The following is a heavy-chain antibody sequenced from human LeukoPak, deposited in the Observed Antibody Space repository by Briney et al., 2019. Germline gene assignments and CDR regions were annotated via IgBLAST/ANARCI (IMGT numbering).Heavy chain of an antibody. D-gene: IGHD6-13*01. CDR1: GFTFDDYA. Sequence: GGSLRLSCAASGFTFDDYAMHWVRQAPGKGLEWVSGISWNSGSIGYADSVKGRFTISRDNAKNSLYLQMNSLRAEDTALYYCAKTMYSSTEGLFDYWGQGTLVTVSS. V-gene: IGHV3-9*01. CDR2: ISWNSGSI. CDR3: AKTMYSSTEGLFDY. J-gene: IGHJ4*02.